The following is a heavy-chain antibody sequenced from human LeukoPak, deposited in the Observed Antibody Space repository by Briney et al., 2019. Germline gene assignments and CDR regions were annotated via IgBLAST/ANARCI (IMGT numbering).Heavy chain of an antibody. D-gene: IGHD1-26*01. CDR1: GGSISSYY. V-gene: IGHV4-59*08. J-gene: IGHJ4*02. Sequence: SETLSLTCTVSGGSISSYYWSWIRQPPGKGLEWIGYLYYTGNINYNPSLKSRVSISVDTSKNQFSLKLSSVTAADTAVYYCARRRGSFYPFDYWGQGTLVTVSS. CDR2: LYYTGNI. CDR3: ARRRGSFYPFDY.